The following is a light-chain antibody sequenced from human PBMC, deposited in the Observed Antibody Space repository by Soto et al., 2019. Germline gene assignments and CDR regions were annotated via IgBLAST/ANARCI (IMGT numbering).Light chain of an antibody. CDR2: GVS. V-gene: IGKV1-5*01. CDR1: QSISGW. CDR3: QQYFDYPYT. J-gene: IGKJ2*01. Sequence: IQMTQSPSNLSASVGDTVTITCRASQSISGWMAWYQHKPGKAPALLIYGVSNLVTGVPSGFSGSGAGTEFTLSINSLQPEDFSTYYCQQYFDYPYTFGQGTRLEIK.